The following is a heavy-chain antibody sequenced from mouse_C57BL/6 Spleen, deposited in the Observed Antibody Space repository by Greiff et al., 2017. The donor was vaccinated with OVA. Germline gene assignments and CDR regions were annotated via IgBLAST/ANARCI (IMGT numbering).Heavy chain of an antibody. Sequence: EVKLMESGGGLVKPGGSLKLSCAASGFTFSDYGMHWVRQAPEKGLEWVAYISSGSSTIYYADTVKGRFTISRDNAKNTLVLQMTSLRSEDTAMYYCARMDYWGQGTSVTVSS. CDR1: GFTFSDYG. V-gene: IGHV5-17*01. CDR2: ISSGSSTI. CDR3: ARMDY. J-gene: IGHJ4*01.